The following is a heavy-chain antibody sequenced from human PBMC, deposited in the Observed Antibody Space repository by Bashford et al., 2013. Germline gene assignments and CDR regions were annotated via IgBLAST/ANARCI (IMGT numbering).Heavy chain of an antibody. Sequence: PSVKVSCKASGGTFSSYAISWVRQAPWDKGLEWMGGIIPXFGTANYAQKFQGRVTITADESTSTAYMELXSLRSEDTAVYYCASGGLVVAATPGYYYGMDVWGQGTTVTVSS. V-gene: IGHV1-69*13. CDR3: ASGGLVVAATPGYYYGMDV. CDR1: GGTFSSYA. J-gene: IGHJ6*02. CDR2: IIPXFGTA. D-gene: IGHD2-15*01.